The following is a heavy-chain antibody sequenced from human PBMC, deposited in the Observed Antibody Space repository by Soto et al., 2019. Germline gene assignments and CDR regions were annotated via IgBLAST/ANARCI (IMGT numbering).Heavy chain of an antibody. J-gene: IGHJ6*02. CDR3: ETDYGGSGDMDV. V-gene: IGHV1-69*12. D-gene: IGHD3-10*01. CDR2: IIPIFGTA. CDR1: GGTFSSYA. Sequence: QVQLVQSGAEEKKPGSSVKVSCKASGGTFSSYAISGLRQAPGQGLEWMGGIIPIFGTANYAQKFQGRVTITEDESKSTAYMEQSSLRSEGTAVYYCETDYGGSGDMDVWGQGTPVTVSS.